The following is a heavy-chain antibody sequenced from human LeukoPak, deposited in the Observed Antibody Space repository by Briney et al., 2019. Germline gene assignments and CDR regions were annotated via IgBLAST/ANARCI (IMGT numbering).Heavy chain of an antibody. CDR1: GYTFTGYY. D-gene: IGHD2-2*02. J-gene: IGHJ6*02. V-gene: IGHV1-2*02. CDR2: INPNSGGT. Sequence: ASVKVSCKASGYTFTGYYMHWVRQAPGQGLEWMGWINPNSGGTNYAQKFQGRVTMTRDTSISTAYMELSRLRSDDTAVYYCARERYAVVPAAIRYYYYYYGMDVWGQGTTVTVSS. CDR3: ARERYAVVPAAIRYYYYYYGMDV.